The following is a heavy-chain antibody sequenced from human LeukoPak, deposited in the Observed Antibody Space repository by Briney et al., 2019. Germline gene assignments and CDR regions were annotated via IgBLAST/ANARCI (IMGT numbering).Heavy chain of an antibody. CDR2: INPNSGGT. Sequence: ASVKVSCEASGYTFTGYYMHWVRQAPGQGLEWMGWINPNSGGTNYAQKFQGRVTMTRDTSISTAYMELSRLRSDDTAVYYCARSPGRGSFIDYWGQGTLVTVSS. V-gene: IGHV1-2*02. J-gene: IGHJ4*02. CDR3: ARSPGRGSFIDY. D-gene: IGHD6-13*01. CDR1: GYTFTGYY.